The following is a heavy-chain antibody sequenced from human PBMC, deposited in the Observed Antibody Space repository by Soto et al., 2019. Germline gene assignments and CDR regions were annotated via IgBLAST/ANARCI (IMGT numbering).Heavy chain of an antibody. CDR2: IFYSGST. D-gene: IGHD2-15*01. CDR3: ARHLTYCSAGSCYSDFPYYGMDV. CDR1: GGSISSSSYY. J-gene: IGHJ6*02. V-gene: IGHV4-39*01. Sequence: SETLSLTCTVSGGSISSSSYYWGWIRQPPGKGLEWIGSIFYSGSTYYNPSLKSRVTISVDTSKNQFSLKLSSVTAADTAVFYCARHLTYCSAGSCYSDFPYYGMDVWGQGTTVTVSS.